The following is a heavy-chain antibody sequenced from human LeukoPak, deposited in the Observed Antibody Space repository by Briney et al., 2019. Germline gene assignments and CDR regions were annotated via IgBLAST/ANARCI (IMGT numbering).Heavy chain of an antibody. V-gene: IGHV1-46*01. Sequence: ASVKVSCKASGYTFTSYYMHWVRQAPGQGLEWMGIINPSGGSTSYARKFQGRVTMTRDTSTSTVYMELSSLRSEDTAVYYCARGLQRITIFGVVKNGDYWGQGTLVTVSS. CDR3: ARGLQRITIFGVVKNGDY. J-gene: IGHJ4*02. CDR2: INPSGGST. CDR1: GYTFTSYY. D-gene: IGHD3-3*01.